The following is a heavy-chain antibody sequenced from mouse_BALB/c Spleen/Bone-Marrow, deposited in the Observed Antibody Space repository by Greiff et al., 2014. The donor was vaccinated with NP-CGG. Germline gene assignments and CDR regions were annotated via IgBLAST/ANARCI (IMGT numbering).Heavy chain of an antibody. CDR3: ANYDYGWYFDV. Sequence: EVQLQQSGAEFVKPGASVKLSCTASGFNIKDTYMHWVKKRPEKGLEWIGRIDTANGNTKYDPKFQGKATITADTSSNTAYLQLSSLTSEDTAVYYCANYDYGWYFDVWGAGTTVTVSS. J-gene: IGHJ1*01. D-gene: IGHD2-4*01. V-gene: IGHV14-3*02. CDR1: GFNIKDTY. CDR2: IDTANGNT.